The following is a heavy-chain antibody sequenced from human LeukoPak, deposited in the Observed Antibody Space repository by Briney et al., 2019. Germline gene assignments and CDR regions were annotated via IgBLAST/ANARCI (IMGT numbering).Heavy chain of an antibody. Sequence: ASVKVSCETSAYTFTTYLLHWVRQAPGQGLEWMGLIDPSGGNTGYAQKFQGRVIMTRDTSTSTVYMELSSLRSEDTAIYYCARDLGLRGVTNWFDPWGQGTQVTVSS. V-gene: IGHV1-46*01. D-gene: IGHD3-10*01. CDR1: AYTFTTYL. J-gene: IGHJ5*02. CDR2: IDPSGGNT. CDR3: ARDLGLRGVTNWFDP.